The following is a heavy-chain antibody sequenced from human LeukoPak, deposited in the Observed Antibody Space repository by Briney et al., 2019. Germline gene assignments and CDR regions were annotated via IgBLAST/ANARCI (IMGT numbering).Heavy chain of an antibody. Sequence: GGALEISCKGSGFSFTSYWISWGRPVPGKGLEWMGRIDPSDSYTNYSPSFQGHVTISADKSISTAYLQWSSLKASDTAMYYCARLPITMVRGDWVMDVRGKGTTVTVSS. J-gene: IGHJ6*04. V-gene: IGHV5-10-1*01. CDR3: ARLPITMVRGDWVMDV. D-gene: IGHD3-10*01. CDR1: GFSFTSYW. CDR2: IDPSDSYT.